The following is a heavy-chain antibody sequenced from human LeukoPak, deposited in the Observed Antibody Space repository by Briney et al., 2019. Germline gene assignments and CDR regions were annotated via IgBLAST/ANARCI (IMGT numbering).Heavy chain of an antibody. D-gene: IGHD3-22*01. CDR2: TIPIFGTA. J-gene: IGHJ4*02. Sequence: SVKVSCKASGYTFNSYGISWVRQAPGQGLEWMGGTIPIFGTANYAQKFQGRVTITADESTSTAYMELSSLRSEDTAVYYCAREAYSSGYYQVSVYYYFDYWGQGTLVTVSS. CDR1: GYTFNSYG. V-gene: IGHV1-69*13. CDR3: AREAYSSGYYQVSVYYYFDY.